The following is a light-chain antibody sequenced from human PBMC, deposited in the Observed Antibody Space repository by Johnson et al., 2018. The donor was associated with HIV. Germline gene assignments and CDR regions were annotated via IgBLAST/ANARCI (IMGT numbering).Light chain of an antibody. V-gene: IGLV1-51*02. CDR3: ETWDTSLSAGGV. CDR1: SSTIGNNY. Sequence: QSVLTQSPSVSAAPGQKVTISCSGSSSTIGNNYVSWYQVVPGTAPKLLIYKNNERPSGIPDRFSGSKSGTSATLGITGLQTGDEADYYCETWDTSLSAGGVFGTGTKVTVL. CDR2: KNN. J-gene: IGLJ1*01.